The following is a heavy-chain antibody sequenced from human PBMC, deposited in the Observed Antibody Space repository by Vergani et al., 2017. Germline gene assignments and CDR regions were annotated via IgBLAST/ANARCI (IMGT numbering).Heavy chain of an antibody. CDR2: IRSDENHQ. CDR1: GFTFSDFG. J-gene: IGHJ4*02. Sequence: VQLVESGGGLVQPGGSLRLSCVASGFTFSDFGMHWVRQTPGEGLECVAFIRSDENHQYYGDSVKGRFTISRDNSKNTVYLQMTGLRVEDTAVYYCVKDDPSLDHWGQGTLVTVSS. V-gene: IGHV3-30*02. CDR3: VKDDPSLDH.